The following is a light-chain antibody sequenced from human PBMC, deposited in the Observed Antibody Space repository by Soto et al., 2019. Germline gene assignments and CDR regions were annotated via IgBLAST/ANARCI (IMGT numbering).Light chain of an antibody. J-gene: IGKJ5*01. V-gene: IGKV3-11*01. CDR2: DAS. Sequence: EIVLTQSPDTLSVSPGERATLSCRASQSVSSYLAWYQQKPGQAPRLLIYDASNRATGIPARFSGSGSGTDFTLAISSLEPEDFAVYYCQQRSNWLITFGQGTRLEIK. CDR3: QQRSNWLIT. CDR1: QSVSSY.